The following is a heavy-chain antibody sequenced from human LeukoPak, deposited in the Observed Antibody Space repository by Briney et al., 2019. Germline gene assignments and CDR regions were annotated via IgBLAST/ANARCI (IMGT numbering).Heavy chain of an antibody. CDR1: GGSIYSYY. CDR2: IYYSGST. CDR3: ARGYYYDSSGYLTPDY. V-gene: IGHV4-59*08. J-gene: IGHJ4*02. D-gene: IGHD3-22*01. Sequence: SETLSLTCTVSGGSIYSYYWSWIRQPPGKGLEWIGYIYYSGSTNYNPSLKSRVTISVDTSKNQFSLKLSSVTAADTAVYYCARGYYYDSSGYLTPDYWGQGTLVTVSS.